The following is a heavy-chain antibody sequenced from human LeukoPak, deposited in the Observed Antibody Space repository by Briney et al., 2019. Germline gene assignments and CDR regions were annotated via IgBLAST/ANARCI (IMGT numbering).Heavy chain of an antibody. J-gene: IGHJ5*02. CDR2: IYSGGST. CDR1: GFTFSSYW. Sequence: GGSLRLSCAASGFTFSSYWMSWVRQAPGKGLEWVSVIYSGGSTYYADSVKGRFTISRDNSKNTLYLQMNSLRAEDTAVYYCARGMGSSSWYRVSWFDPWGQGTLVTVSS. V-gene: IGHV3-66*01. CDR3: ARGMGSSSWYRVSWFDP. D-gene: IGHD6-13*01.